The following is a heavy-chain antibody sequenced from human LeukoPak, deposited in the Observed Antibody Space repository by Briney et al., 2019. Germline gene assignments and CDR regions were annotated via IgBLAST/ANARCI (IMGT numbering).Heavy chain of an antibody. D-gene: IGHD6-13*01. CDR2: ISGSGGST. CDR3: AKGPRWYDFDY. V-gene: IGHV3-23*01. CDR1: GFTFSSYA. Sequence: GGSLRLSWAASGFTFSSYAISWVRQAPGKGLEWVSAISGSGGSTYYADSVKGRFTISRDNSKNTLYLQMNSLRAEDTAVYYCAKGPRWYDFDYWGQGTLVTVSS. J-gene: IGHJ4*02.